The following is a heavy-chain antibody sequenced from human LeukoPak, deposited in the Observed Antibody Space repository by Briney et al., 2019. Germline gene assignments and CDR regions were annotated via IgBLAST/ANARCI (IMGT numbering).Heavy chain of an antibody. CDR1: GYTFSTYG. Sequence: ASVKVSCKASGYTFSTYGISWVRQAPGQGLQWMGWVSAYNGDTNYAQKFQGRVTMTTDTSTSTAYMELGSLRSDDTAVYYCARDFGYGSIPNWSDPWGQGTLVTVSS. CDR2: VSAYNGDT. CDR3: ARDFGYGSIPNWSDP. V-gene: IGHV1-18*01. J-gene: IGHJ5*02. D-gene: IGHD6-13*01.